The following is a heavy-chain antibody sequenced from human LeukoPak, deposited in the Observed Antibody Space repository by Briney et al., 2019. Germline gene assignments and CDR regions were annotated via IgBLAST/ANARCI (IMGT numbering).Heavy chain of an antibody. CDR3: ASLRITIFGVVKSIGY. D-gene: IGHD3-3*01. CDR1: GGSISSSSYY. J-gene: IGHJ4*02. CDR2: IYYSGST. V-gene: IGHV4-39*01. Sequence: SETLSLTCTVSGGSISSSSYYWGWIRQPPGKGLEWIGSIYYSGSTYYNPSLKSRVTISVDTSKNQFSLKLSSVTAADTAVYYCASLRITIFGVVKSIGYWGQGTLVTVSS.